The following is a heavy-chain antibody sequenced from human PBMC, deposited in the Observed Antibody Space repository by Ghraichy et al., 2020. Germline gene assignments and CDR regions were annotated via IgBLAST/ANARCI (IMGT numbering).Heavy chain of an antibody. J-gene: IGHJ3*01. CDR3: AKDGAVSGVKDAFDG. V-gene: IGHV3-23*01. CDR1: GFTFSTYT. D-gene: IGHD6-19*01. CDR2: VSDRGRST. Sequence: GGSLRLSCAASGFTFSTYTMAWVRQAPGKGLEWVSAVSDRGRSTYYADSVKGRFTISRDNSKNTLYLQMNSLRAEDTAMYYCAKDGAVSGVKDAFDGWGQGTTVTVSS.